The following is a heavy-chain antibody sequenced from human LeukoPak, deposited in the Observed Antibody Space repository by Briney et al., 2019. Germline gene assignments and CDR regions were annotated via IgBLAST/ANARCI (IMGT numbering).Heavy chain of an antibody. J-gene: IGHJ4*02. CDR3: AKESRFQLLHYFDY. CDR2: ISSSDTYI. Sequence: PGGSLRLSCAASGFTFSSYSMNWVRQAPGKGLEWVSSISSSDTYIYHADSVKGRFTISRDNAKNSLYLQMNSLRVEDTAVYYCAKESRFQLLHYFDYWGQGTLVTVSS. CDR1: GFTFSSYS. V-gene: IGHV3-21*01. D-gene: IGHD2-2*01.